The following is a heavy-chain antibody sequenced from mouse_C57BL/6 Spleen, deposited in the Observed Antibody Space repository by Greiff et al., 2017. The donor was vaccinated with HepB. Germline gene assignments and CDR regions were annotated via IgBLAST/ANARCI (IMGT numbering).Heavy chain of an antibody. J-gene: IGHJ2*01. D-gene: IGHD1-1*01. V-gene: IGHV1-61*01. CDR3: AREIGLFYYFDY. CDR2: IYPSDSET. CDR1: GYTFTSYW. Sequence: QVQLKQPGAELVRPGSSVKLSCKASGYTFTSYWMDWVKQRPGQGLEWIGNIYPSDSETHYNQKFKDKATLTVDKSSSTAYMQLSSLTSEDSAVYYCAREIGLFYYFDYWGQGTTLTVSS.